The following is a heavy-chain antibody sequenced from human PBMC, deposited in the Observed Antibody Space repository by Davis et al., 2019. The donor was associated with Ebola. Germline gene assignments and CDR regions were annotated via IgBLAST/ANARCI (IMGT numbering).Heavy chain of an antibody. D-gene: IGHD3-22*01. CDR3: ARLIRYYYDSSGYYSSCYFDY. J-gene: IGHJ4*02. CDR2: IYYSGST. Sequence: SETLSLTCTVSGGSISSYYWSWIRQPPGKGLEWIGYIYYSGSTNYNPSLKSRVTISVDTSKNQFSLKLSSVTAADTAGYYCARLIRYYYDSSGYYSSCYFDYWGQGTLVTVSS. CDR1: GGSISSYY. V-gene: IGHV4-59*01.